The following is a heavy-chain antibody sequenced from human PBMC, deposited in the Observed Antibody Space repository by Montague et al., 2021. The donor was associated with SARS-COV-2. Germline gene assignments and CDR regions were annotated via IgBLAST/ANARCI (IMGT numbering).Heavy chain of an antibody. CDR3: ASVNTAGAY. CDR1: GDSVSSGSYY. V-gene: IGHV4-61*01. D-gene: IGHD2-21*01. CDR2: IYYSGST. Sequence: SETLSLTCTVSGDSVSSGSYYWSWIRQPPGKGLEWIGYIYYSGSTNYNPSLKSRVTISVDTSKNQFSLKLSSVTAADTAVYYCASVNTAGAYWGQGTLVTVSS. J-gene: IGHJ4*02.